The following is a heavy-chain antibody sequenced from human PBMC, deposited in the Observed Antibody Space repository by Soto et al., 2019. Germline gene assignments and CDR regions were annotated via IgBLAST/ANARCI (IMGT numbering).Heavy chain of an antibody. Sequence: SETLSLTCAVYGGSFSGYYWSWIRQPPGKGLEWIGEINHSGSTNYNPSLKSRVTISVDTSKNQFSLKLSSVTAADTAVYYCARNGDIVVVVAAHPYYFDYWGQGTLVTVSS. CDR1: GGSFSGYY. D-gene: IGHD2-15*01. J-gene: IGHJ4*02. CDR3: ARNGDIVVVVAAHPYYFDY. CDR2: INHSGST. V-gene: IGHV4-34*01.